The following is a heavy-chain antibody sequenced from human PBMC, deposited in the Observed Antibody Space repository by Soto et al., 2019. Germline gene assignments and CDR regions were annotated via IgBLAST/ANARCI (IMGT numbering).Heavy chain of an antibody. V-gene: IGHV1-3*01. CDR1: GYTFTSYA. J-gene: IGHJ6*02. CDR3: ASDSAPSDV. Sequence: QVQLVQSGAEVKKPGASVKVSCKASGYTFTSYAMHWVRQAPGQRLEWMGWINAGNGKTKYSQKFQGRVTITRDTSASKAHMELSSLRSEDTAVYYCASDSAPSDVWGQGTTVTVSS. D-gene: IGHD3-10*01. CDR2: INAGNGKT.